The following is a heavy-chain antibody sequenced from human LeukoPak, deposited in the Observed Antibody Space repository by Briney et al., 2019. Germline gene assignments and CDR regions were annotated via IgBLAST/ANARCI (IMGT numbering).Heavy chain of an antibody. D-gene: IGHD3-3*01. CDR1: GGSFSGYY. Sequence: PSETLSLTCAVYGGSFSGYYWSWIRQPPGKGLEWIGEINHSGSTNYNPSLKSRVTISVDTSKNQFSLKLSSVTAADTAVYYCARERRPTYYDFWSGYYIWGQGTLVTASS. V-gene: IGHV4-34*01. J-gene: IGHJ4*02. CDR2: INHSGST. CDR3: ARERRPTYYDFWSGYYI.